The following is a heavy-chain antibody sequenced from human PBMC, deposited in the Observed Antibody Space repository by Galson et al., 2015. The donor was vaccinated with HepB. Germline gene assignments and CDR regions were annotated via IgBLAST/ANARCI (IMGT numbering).Heavy chain of an antibody. Sequence: ETLSLTCTVSGGSISSYYWSWIRQPAGKGLEWIGRIYTSGSTNYNPSLKSRVTMSVDTSKNQFSLKLSSVTAADTAVYYCAREPYDILTGYPLNWFDPWGQGTLVTVSS. V-gene: IGHV4-4*07. D-gene: IGHD3-9*01. CDR3: AREPYDILTGYPLNWFDP. CDR1: GGSISSYY. J-gene: IGHJ5*02. CDR2: IYTSGST.